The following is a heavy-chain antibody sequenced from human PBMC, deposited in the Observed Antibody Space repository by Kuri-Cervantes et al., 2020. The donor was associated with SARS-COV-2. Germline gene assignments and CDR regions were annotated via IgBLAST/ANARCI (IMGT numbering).Heavy chain of an antibody. CDR2: INHSGST. Sequence: GSLRLSCAVYGGSFSAYYWSRIRQPPGKGLEWIGEINHSGSTNYSPSLKGRVTISVDTSKHQLSLKLSSVTAADTAVYYCARSGEDHPFDYWGQGTLVTVSS. J-gene: IGHJ4*02. V-gene: IGHV4-34*01. CDR1: GGSFSAYY. D-gene: IGHD3-10*01. CDR3: ARSGEDHPFDY.